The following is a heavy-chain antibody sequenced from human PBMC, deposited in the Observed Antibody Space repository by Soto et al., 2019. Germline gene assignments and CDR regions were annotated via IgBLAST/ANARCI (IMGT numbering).Heavy chain of an antibody. CDR3: ARIKQLSQELGYWYCDL. J-gene: IGHJ2*01. Sequence: QVQLVQSGAEVKKPGSSVKVSCKASGGTFSSYAISWVRKAPGQGLEWMGGIIPIFGTANYAQKFQGRVTITADESTSTAYMELSSLRSEDTAVYYCARIKQLSQELGYWYCDLWGRGTLVTVSS. CDR2: IIPIFGTA. CDR1: GGTFSSYA. V-gene: IGHV1-69*01. D-gene: IGHD6-6*01.